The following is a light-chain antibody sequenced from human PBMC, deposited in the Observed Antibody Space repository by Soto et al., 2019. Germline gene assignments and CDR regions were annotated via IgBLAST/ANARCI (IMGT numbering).Light chain of an antibody. V-gene: IGKV3-20*01. CDR3: QQYGSSPLT. J-gene: IGKJ4*01. CDR2: GTS. CDR1: QSVRSSY. Sequence: EIVLTQSPGTLSLSPGERATLSCRASQSVRSSYLAWYQQKPGQAPRLLIYGTSSRATGIPDRVIGSGSGTDFTLTITRLEPEDCAVYYCQQYGSSPLTFGGGTKVEIK.